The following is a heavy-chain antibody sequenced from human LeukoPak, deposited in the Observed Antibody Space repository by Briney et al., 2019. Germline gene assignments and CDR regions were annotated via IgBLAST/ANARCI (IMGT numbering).Heavy chain of an antibody. CDR1: GYTFTGYY. V-gene: IGHV1-2*02. Sequence: ASVKVSCKASGYTFTGYYMHWVRQAPGQGLEWMGWINPKSGGTNYAQKFQGRVTMTRDTSISTAYMELSRLRSDDTAVYYCASGSITGTTSNYYYYMDVWGKGTTVTVSS. D-gene: IGHD1-7*01. J-gene: IGHJ6*03. CDR3: ASGSITGTTSNYYYYMDV. CDR2: INPKSGGT.